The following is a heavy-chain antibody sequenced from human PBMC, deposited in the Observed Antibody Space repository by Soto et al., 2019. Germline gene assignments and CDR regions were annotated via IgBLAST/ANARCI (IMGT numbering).Heavy chain of an antibody. CDR2: ISYDGSNK. D-gene: IGHD3-10*01. J-gene: IGHJ4*02. Sequence: GGSLRLSCAASGFTFSSYGMHWVRQAPGKGLEWVAVISYDGSNKYYADSVKGRFTISRDNSKNTLYLQMNSLRAEDTAVYYCAKTLWFGELLFPSYDYWGQGTLVTVSS. CDR3: AKTLWFGELLFPSYDY. V-gene: IGHV3-30*18. CDR1: GFTFSSYG.